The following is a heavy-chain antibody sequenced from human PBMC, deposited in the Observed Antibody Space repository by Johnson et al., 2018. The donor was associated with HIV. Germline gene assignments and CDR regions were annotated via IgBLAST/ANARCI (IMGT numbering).Heavy chain of an antibody. Sequence: VQLVESGGGLVKPGGSLRLSCAASGFTVSSNYMSWVRQAPGKGLEWVSVIYSGGSTYYADSVKGRFTISRDNSKNTLYLQMNGLRAEDTALYYCARRINYDSSGVYLGDAFDIWGQGTMVTVSS. CDR1: GFTVSSNY. CDR2: IYSGGST. CDR3: ARRINYDSSGVYLGDAFDI. J-gene: IGHJ3*02. V-gene: IGHV3-66*04. D-gene: IGHD3-22*01.